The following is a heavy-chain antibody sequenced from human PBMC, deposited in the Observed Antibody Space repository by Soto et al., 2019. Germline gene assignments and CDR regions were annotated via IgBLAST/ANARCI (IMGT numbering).Heavy chain of an antibody. Sequence: RLSCAAPGFTFSSYAMSWVRQAPGKGLEWVSANRSNSNNIYYADSVKVRFIISRDNAKNSLYLHMNSLSAEDTAVYYCARDRGCSGGICYRDLDYWGQGTLVTVSS. CDR3: ARDRGCSGGICYRDLDY. J-gene: IGHJ4*02. V-gene: IGHV3-21*01. CDR2: NRSNSNNI. D-gene: IGHD2-15*01. CDR1: GFTFSSYA.